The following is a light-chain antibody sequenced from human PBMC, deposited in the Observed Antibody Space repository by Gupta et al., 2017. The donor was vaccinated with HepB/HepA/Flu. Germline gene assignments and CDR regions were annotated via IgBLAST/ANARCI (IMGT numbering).Light chain of an antibody. CDR3: CSYTGTSTGGV. V-gene: IGLV2-14*01. CDR2: DVS. Sequence: QSALTQPASVSGSPGPSITISCTGTSSDIGTYNSVSWYQQYPGRAPKLIIFDVSNRPSGVAHRFSGSRSGNKASLTIAGLQAEDEGDYYCCSYTGTSTGGVFGGGTKLTVL. J-gene: IGLJ3*02. CDR1: SSDIGTYNS.